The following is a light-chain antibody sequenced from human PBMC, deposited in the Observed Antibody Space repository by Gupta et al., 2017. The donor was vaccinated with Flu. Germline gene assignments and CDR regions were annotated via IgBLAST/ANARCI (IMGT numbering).Light chain of an antibody. Sequence: QTVVTQEPSFSVSPGGTVTLTCGLNSGSVSPSRYPTWYQQTPGQAPRTLVHSTNARSSGVPDRFSGSILGNKAALTITGAQADDESDYYCLLYMGSGSWVFGGGTKLTVL. CDR1: SGSVSPSRY. CDR3: LLYMGSGSWV. V-gene: IGLV8-61*01. J-gene: IGLJ3*02. CDR2: STN.